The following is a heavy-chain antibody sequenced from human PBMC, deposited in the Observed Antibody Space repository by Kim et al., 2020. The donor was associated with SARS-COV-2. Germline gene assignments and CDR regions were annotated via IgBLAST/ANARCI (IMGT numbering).Heavy chain of an antibody. CDR1: GDSISSYY. CDR3: ARGSGCLRASDS. Sequence: SETLSLTCTVSGDSISSYYWSWIRQPPGKGLEWIGHIYYSGSTNYNPSLKSRVTISLDTSKNQFSLKLSSVTAADTAMYYCARGSGCLRASDSWRQGTL. CDR2: IYYSGST. V-gene: IGHV4-59*13. J-gene: IGHJ4*03. D-gene: IGHD1-26*01.